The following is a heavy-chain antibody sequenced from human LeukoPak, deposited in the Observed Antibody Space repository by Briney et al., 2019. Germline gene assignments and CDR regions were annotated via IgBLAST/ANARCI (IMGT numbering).Heavy chain of an antibody. CDR1: GFTFSSYG. V-gene: IGHV3-30*18. Sequence: PGGSLRLSCAASGFTFSSYGMHWVRQAPVKALEWVAVISYDGSNKYYADSVKGRFTISRDNSKNTLYLQMNSLRAEDTAVYYCAKESGSSSWYVDYFDYWGQGTLVTVSS. CDR2: ISYDGSNK. J-gene: IGHJ4*02. CDR3: AKESGSSSWYVDYFDY. D-gene: IGHD6-13*01.